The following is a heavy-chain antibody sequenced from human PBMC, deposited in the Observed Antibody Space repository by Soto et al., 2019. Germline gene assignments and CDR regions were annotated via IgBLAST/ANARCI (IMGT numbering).Heavy chain of an antibody. J-gene: IGHJ1*01. CDR1: GFTFTNAW. D-gene: IGHD3-10*01. Sequence: VGSLRLSCAASGFTFTNAWMSWVRQAPGKGLEWVGRIKSKTDGGTTDYAAPVKGRFTISRDDSKNTLYLQMNSLKTEDTAVYYCTTARGTYAAESFQHWGQGTMVTVSA. V-gene: IGHV3-15*01. CDR2: IKSKTDGGTT. CDR3: TTARGTYAAESFQH.